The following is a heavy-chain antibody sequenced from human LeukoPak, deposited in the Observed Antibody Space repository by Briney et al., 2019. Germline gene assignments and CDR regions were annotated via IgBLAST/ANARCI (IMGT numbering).Heavy chain of an antibody. Sequence: PGGSLRLSCAASGFTFSSYWMSWVRQAPGKGLEWVANAKQDGSEKYYVDSVKGRFTISRDNAKNSLYLQMNSLRAEDTAVYYCARDPEGWLQFGYYFDYWGQGTLVTVSS. CDR1: GFTFSSYW. CDR2: AKQDGSEK. J-gene: IGHJ4*02. CDR3: ARDPEGWLQFGYYFDY. D-gene: IGHD5-24*01. V-gene: IGHV3-7*01.